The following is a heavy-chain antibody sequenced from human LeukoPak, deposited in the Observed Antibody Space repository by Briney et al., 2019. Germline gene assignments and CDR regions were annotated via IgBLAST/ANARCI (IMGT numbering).Heavy chain of an antibody. CDR1: GGTFNSYV. CDR2: IIPIFGTA. V-gene: IGHV1-69*13. CDR3: AREPSGYSSSWYSY. J-gene: IGHJ4*02. Sequence: SVKVSCKASGGTFNSYVISWVRQAPGQGLEWMGGIIPIFGTANYAQKFQGRVTITADESTSTAYMELSSLRSEDTAVYYCAREPSGYSSSWYSYWGQGTLVTVSS. D-gene: IGHD6-13*01.